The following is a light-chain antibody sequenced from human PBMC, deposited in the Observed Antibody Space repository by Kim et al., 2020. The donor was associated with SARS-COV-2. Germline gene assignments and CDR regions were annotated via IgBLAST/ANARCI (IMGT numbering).Light chain of an antibody. Sequence: QSVPFSCTGSSSNFAARYDVHWYQQHQGAAPKLLFYGDTHRPSGIPNRFSASTSGTSASLAITGLQAEDEADYYCQSYDSSLMIEVFGTGTKVTVL. J-gene: IGLJ1*01. V-gene: IGLV1-40*01. CDR1: SSNFAARYD. CDR3: QSYDSSLMIEV. CDR2: GDT.